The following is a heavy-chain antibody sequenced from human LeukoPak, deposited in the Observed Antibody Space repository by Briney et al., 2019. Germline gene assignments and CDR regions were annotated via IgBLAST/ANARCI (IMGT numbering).Heavy chain of an antibody. V-gene: IGHV3-7*01. CDR2: IKRDGSAK. J-gene: IGHJ4*02. Sequence: GGSLRLPCTASGFTFSDYWMTWVRQAPGKGLEWVANIKRDGSAKYYVDSVKGRFTISRDNAKNSLYLQMDSLRVEDTATYYCARWRGSTSERSDYWGQGTLVTVSS. CDR3: ARWRGSTSERSDY. CDR1: GFTFSDYW. D-gene: IGHD2-2*01.